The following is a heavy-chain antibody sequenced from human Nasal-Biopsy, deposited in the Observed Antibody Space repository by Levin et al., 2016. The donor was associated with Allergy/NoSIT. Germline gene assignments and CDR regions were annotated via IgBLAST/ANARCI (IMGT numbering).Heavy chain of an antibody. CDR3: ARVFSRYNYGTFDY. V-gene: IGHV4-31*03. Sequence: SETLSLTCSVSGGSISSGGHYWSWIRQHPAKGLEWIGCIYYSGTTYYNASLKSRVSISVHTSKNQFSLKMSSVTAADTAVYYCARVFSRYNYGTFDYWGQGTLVTVSS. D-gene: IGHD5-18*01. J-gene: IGHJ4*02. CDR1: GGSISSGGHY. CDR2: IYYSGTT.